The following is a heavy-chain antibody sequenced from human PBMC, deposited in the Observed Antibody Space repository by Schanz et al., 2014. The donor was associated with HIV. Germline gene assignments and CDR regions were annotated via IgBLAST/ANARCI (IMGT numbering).Heavy chain of an antibody. V-gene: IGHV3-23*01. Sequence: EVQLLESGGGLVQPGGSLRLSCAASGFTFSSHAMSWVRQAAGKGLEWVSSISGSGGRTYHADSVKGRFTISRDNSKNTVYLQMNSLRAEDTAVYYCAKTGWSQGNYYYYYGMDVWGQGTTVT. CDR3: AKTGWSQGNYYYYYGMDV. J-gene: IGHJ6*02. CDR2: ISGSGGRT. CDR1: GFTFSSHA. D-gene: IGHD3-3*01.